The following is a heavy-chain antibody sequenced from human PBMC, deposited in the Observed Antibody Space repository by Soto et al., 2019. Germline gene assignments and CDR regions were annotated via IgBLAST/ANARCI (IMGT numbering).Heavy chain of an antibody. CDR2: ISFDGSNN. CDR1: GFAFSSYG. Sequence: QVQLVESGGGLVQPGRSLRLSGAASGFAFSSYGMHWVRQAPGKGLEWVAAISFDGSNNYYADSVKGRFTISRDNSKNTLYLQINSLRGEDTAVFYCAKDAEYSSGYYVNWHFDLWGRGTLVTVSS. J-gene: IGHJ2*01. CDR3: AKDAEYSSGYYVNWHFDL. V-gene: IGHV3-30*18. D-gene: IGHD6-19*01.